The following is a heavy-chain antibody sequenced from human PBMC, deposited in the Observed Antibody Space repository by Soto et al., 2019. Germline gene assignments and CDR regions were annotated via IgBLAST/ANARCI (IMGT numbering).Heavy chain of an antibody. Sequence: GGSLRLSCAASGFTVSSNYMSWVRQAPGKGLEWVSVIYSGGSTYYADSVKGRFTISRDNSKNTLYLQMNSLRAEDTAVYYCARLHHVAALMPPWDYFEYWGQGT. CDR2: IYSGGST. CDR1: GFTVSSNY. D-gene: IGHD6-19*01. J-gene: IGHJ4*02. V-gene: IGHV3-53*01. CDR3: ARLHHVAALMPPWDYFEY.